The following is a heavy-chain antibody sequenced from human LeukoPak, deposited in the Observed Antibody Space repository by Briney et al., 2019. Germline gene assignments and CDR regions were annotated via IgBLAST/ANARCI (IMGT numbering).Heavy chain of an antibody. V-gene: IGHV4-61*02. D-gene: IGHD6-13*01. CDR1: GGSISSGSYD. J-gene: IGHJ3*02. Sequence: KTSETLSLTCTVSGGSISSGSYDWSWIRQPAGKGLEWIGRIYTSGSTNYNPSLKSRVTISVDTSKNQFSLKLSSVTAADTAVYYCARDDYSSSWHDAFDIWGQGTMVTVSS. CDR3: ARDDYSSSWHDAFDI. CDR2: IYTSGST.